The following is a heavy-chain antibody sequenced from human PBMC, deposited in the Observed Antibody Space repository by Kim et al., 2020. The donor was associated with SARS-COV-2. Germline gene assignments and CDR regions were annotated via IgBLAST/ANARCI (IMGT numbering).Heavy chain of an antibody. J-gene: IGHJ4*02. D-gene: IGHD3-3*01. CDR3: ARVPSKGTYYDFWSGYTLGY. CDR1: GYTFTSYY. CDR2: INPSGGST. V-gene: IGHV1-46*01. Sequence: ASVKVSCKASGYTFTSYYMHWVRQAPGQGLEWMGIINPSGGSTSYAQKFQGRVTMTRDTSTSTVYMELSSLRSEDTAVYYCARVPSKGTYYDFWSGYTLGYWGQGTLVTVSS.